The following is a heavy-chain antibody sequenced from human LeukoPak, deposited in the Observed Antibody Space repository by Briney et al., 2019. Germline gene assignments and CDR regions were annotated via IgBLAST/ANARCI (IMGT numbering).Heavy chain of an antibody. CDR1: SYTFTSYG. CDR2: ISAYNGNT. J-gene: IGHJ4*02. CDR3: ARDRAGFIAVAGTVGDY. Sequence: ASVKVSCKASSYTFTSYGISWVRPPPGQGLAWTGWISAYNGNTNYAQKLQGRVTMTTDTSTSTAYMELRSLRSDDTAVCYCARDRAGFIAVAGTVGDYWGQGTLVTVSS. D-gene: IGHD6-19*01. V-gene: IGHV1-18*01.